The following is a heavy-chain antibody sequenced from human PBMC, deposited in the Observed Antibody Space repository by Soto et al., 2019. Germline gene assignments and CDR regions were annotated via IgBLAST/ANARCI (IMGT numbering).Heavy chain of an antibody. CDR3: ARDRDGGWFHMDV. V-gene: IGHV3-33*01. Sequence: QVQLVESGGGVVQPGRSLRLSCVGSGFPFWHYGMHWVRQAPGKGLEWVAVIWSDGKKESYADFVKGRFAISRDNVQDTLYLQMNSLRAEDTAVYYCARDRDGGWFHMDVWGQGTTVTVSS. D-gene: IGHD6-19*01. CDR2: IWSDGKKE. CDR1: GFPFWHYG. J-gene: IGHJ6*02.